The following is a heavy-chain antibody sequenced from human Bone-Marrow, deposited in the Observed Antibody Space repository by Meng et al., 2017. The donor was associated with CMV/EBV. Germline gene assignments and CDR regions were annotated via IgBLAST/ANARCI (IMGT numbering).Heavy chain of an antibody. D-gene: IGHD6-13*01. J-gene: IGHJ5*02. Sequence: SVKVSCKASGYTFTSYGISWVRQAPGQGLEWMGGIIPILGIANYAQKFQGRVTITADKSTSTAYMELSSLRAEDTAVYYCARDILNIAAAGTTTNEIDPWGQGTLVTVSS. CDR3: ARDILNIAAAGTTTNEIDP. CDR2: IIPILGIA. CDR1: GYTFTSYG. V-gene: IGHV1-69*10.